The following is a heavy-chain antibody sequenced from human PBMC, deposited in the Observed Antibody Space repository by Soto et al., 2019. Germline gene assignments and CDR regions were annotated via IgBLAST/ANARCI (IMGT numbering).Heavy chain of an antibody. D-gene: IGHD3-16*01. CDR3: ARGAGGNAFDI. CDR2: INPNSGYT. J-gene: IGHJ3*02. V-gene: IGHV1-2*02. CDR1: GYTFTGNY. Sequence: QVQLVQSGAEVKKPGASVKVSCKASGYTFTGNYIYWVRQAPGQGLEWMGWINPNSGYTNYGQKFQGRVTMTRDTSISTAYMELSSLRSDETAVYYCARGAGGNAFDIWGQGTMVTVSS.